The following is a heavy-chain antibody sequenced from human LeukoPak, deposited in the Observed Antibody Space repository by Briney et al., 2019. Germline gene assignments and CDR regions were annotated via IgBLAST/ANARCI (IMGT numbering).Heavy chain of an antibody. CDR2: VHPNTGNT. J-gene: IGHJ5*02. CDR3: ARGPQNDP. V-gene: IGHV1-8*01. CDR1: GYPFTTSE. Sequence: GASVKVSCKTSGYPFTTSEINWVRQAAGQGLEWMGWVHPNTGNTAYAQRFQGRVTMTRDTSISTAYMELSSLTSNDTAVYFCARGPQNDPWGQGTLVTVSS.